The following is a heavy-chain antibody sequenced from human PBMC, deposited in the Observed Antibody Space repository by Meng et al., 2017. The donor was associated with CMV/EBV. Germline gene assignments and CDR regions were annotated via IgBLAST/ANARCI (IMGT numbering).Heavy chain of an antibody. Sequence: GESLKISCAASGFTFSDYYMSWIRQAPGKGLEWVSYISSSGSTIYYADSVKGRFTISRDNAKNSLYLQMNSLRAEDTAVYYCARALYCISTSCYTDYYYYGMDVWGQGTTVTVSS. D-gene: IGHD2-2*02. CDR2: ISSSGSTI. CDR1: GFTFSDYY. V-gene: IGHV3-11*01. J-gene: IGHJ6*02. CDR3: ARALYCISTSCYTDYYYYGMDV.